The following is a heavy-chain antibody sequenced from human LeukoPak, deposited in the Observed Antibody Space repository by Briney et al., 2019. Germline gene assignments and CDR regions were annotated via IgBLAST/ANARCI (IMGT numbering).Heavy chain of an antibody. D-gene: IGHD6-19*01. CDR3: ARVGSGGAWFDF. J-gene: IGHJ4*02. CDR1: SGSITGYY. CDR2: VYAPGTT. V-gene: IGHV4-59*01. Sequence: SETLSLTCTVSSGSITGYYWSWIRQPPGKGLEWIAYVYAPGTTNYNPSLKTRATISIDTSKNQLSLTLTSLTATDTAVYYCARVGSGGAWFDFWGQGTLATVSS.